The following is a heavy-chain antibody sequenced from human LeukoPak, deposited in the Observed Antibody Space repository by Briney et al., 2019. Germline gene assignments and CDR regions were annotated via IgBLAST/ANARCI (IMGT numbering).Heavy chain of an antibody. Sequence: ASVKVSCKASGYTFTGYYMHWVRQAPGQGLEWMGWINPNRGGTNYAQKFQGRVTMTRDTSISTAYMELSRLRSDNTAVYYCATGVYCSSTSCSLDYSDEGTLVTVSS. D-gene: IGHD2-2*01. CDR2: INPNRGGT. CDR1: GYTFTGYY. J-gene: IGHJ4*02. CDR3: ATGVYCSSTSCSLDY. V-gene: IGHV1-2*02.